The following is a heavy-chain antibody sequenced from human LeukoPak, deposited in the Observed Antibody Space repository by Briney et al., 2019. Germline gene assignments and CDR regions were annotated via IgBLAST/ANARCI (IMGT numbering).Heavy chain of an antibody. Sequence: SETLSLTCSVSGGSVSSGNYYWSWIRQPPGKGLEWIGYVDYSGSTSYNPSLRRRVTISLDTSKNQFSLKVMYLTAADTAVYYCARGIRTGYGYWGQGTLVTVSS. CDR2: VDYSGST. J-gene: IGHJ4*02. D-gene: IGHD1-1*01. CDR3: ARGIRTGYGY. V-gene: IGHV4-61*01. CDR1: GGSVSSGNYY.